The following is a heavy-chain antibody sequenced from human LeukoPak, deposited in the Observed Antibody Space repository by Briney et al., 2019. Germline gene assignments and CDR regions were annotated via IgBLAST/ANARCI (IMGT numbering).Heavy chain of an antibody. J-gene: IGHJ3*02. Sequence: ASVKVSCKVSGYTLTELSMHWVRQAPGKGLEWMGGFDPEDGETIYAQKFQGRVTMTEDTSTDTAYMELSSLRSEDTAVYYCAAGYYYDGSGYHGRYAFGIWGQGTMVTVSS. V-gene: IGHV1-24*01. CDR1: GYTLTELS. CDR3: AAGYYYDGSGYHGRYAFGI. CDR2: FDPEDGET. D-gene: IGHD3-22*01.